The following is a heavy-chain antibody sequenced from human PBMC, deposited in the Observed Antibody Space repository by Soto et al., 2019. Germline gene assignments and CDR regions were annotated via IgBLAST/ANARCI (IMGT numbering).Heavy chain of an antibody. D-gene: IGHD6-13*01. CDR2: ISAYNGNT. J-gene: IGHJ6*02. CDR1: GYTFTSYG. CDR3: ASRGSIAAAGTAENYYYYGMDV. V-gene: IGHV1-18*01. Sequence: QVQLVQSGAEVKKPGASVKVSCKASGYTFTSYGISWVRQAPGQGLEWMGWISAYNGNTNYAQKPQGRVTMTTDTSTSTAYMELRSRRSDDTAVYYCASRGSIAAAGTAENYYYYGMDVWGQGTTVTVSS.